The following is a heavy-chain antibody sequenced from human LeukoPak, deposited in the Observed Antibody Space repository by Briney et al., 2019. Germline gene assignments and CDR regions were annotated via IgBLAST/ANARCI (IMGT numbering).Heavy chain of an antibody. D-gene: IGHD6-19*01. J-gene: IGHJ2*01. Sequence: GGSLRLSCAASGFTFSSYWMHWVPQAPGKGLVWVSRINSDGSSTSYADSVKGRFTISRDNAKNTLYLQMNSLRTEDTAIYHCARKSSGWYGYFDLWGRGTLVPVSS. V-gene: IGHV3-74*01. CDR1: GFTFSSYW. CDR2: INSDGSST. CDR3: ARKSSGWYGYFDL.